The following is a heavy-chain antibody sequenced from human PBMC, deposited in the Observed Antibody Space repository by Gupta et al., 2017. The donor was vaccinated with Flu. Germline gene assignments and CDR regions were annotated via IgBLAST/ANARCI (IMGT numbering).Heavy chain of an antibody. CDR3: ARKRYCSGGSCYFHIDY. J-gene: IGHJ4*02. CDR2: IYHSGST. V-gene: IGHV4-38-2*01. D-gene: IGHD2-15*01. CDR1: GYSISSGYY. Sequence: QVQLQESGPGLVKPSETLSLTCAVSGYSISSGYYWGWIRQPPGKGLEWIGSIYHSGSTYYNPPLKSRVTISVDTSKNQFSLKLSSVTAADTAVYYCARKRYCSGGSCYFHIDYWGQGTLVTVSS.